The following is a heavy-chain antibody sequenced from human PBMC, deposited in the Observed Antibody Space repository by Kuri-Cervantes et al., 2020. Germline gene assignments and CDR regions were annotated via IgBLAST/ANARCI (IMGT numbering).Heavy chain of an antibody. V-gene: IGHV3-74*01. CDR1: GFTFSSYW. CDR3: ATESRGGNWFDP. D-gene: IGHD1-26*01. J-gene: IGHJ5*02. CDR2: INSDGSST. Sequence: GGSLRLSCAASGFTFSSYWMHWVRQARGKGLVWVSRINSDGSSTSYADSVKGRFTISRDNSKNTLYLQMNSLRAEDTAVYYCATESRGGNWFDPWGQGTLVTVSS.